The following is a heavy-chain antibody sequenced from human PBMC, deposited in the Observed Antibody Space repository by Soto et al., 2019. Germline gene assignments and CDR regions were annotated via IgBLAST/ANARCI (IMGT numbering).Heavy chain of an antibody. D-gene: IGHD1-7*01. Sequence: SETLSLTCTVSGGSISSSSYYWGWIRQPPGKGLEWIGSIYYSGSTYYNLSLKSRVTISVDTSKNQFSLKLSSVTAADTAVYYCARHIVNLLELWKTKPYYFDYWGQGTLVTVSS. CDR2: IYYSGST. J-gene: IGHJ4*02. CDR3: ARHIVNLLELWKTKPYYFDY. CDR1: GGSISSSSYY. V-gene: IGHV4-39*01.